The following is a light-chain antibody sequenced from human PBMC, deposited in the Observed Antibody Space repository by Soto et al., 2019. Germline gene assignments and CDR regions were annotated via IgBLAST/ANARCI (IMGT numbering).Light chain of an antibody. CDR3: QQADSFAR. Sequence: DIQVTQSPSFVSASVGDRITITCRASQGISNWLAWYQQHPGKAPKLLIYGATSLHSGVPSRCSGSGSGTEFTLTISGLQPEDFATYYCQQADSFARFGQGTKIDMK. CDR2: GAT. V-gene: IGKV1-12*01. CDR1: QGISNW. J-gene: IGKJ1*01.